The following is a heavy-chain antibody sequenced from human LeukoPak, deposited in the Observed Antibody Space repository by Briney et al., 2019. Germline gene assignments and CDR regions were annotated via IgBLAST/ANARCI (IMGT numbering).Heavy chain of an antibody. CDR3: ARGAFDI. CDR1: GYTFTGYY. J-gene: IGHJ3*02. CDR2: INPNSGGT. V-gene: IGHV1-2*02. Sequence: ASVKVSCKASGYTFTGYYMHWVRQAPGQGLEWMGWINPNSGGTNYAQKFQGRVTITADESTSTAYMELSSLRSEDTAVYYCARGAFDIWGQGTMVTVSS.